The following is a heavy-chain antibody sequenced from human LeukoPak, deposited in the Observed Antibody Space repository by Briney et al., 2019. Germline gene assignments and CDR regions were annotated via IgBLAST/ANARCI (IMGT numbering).Heavy chain of an antibody. CDR1: GYTFTSYD. Sequence: GASVKVSCKASGYTFTSYDINWVRQATGQGLEWMGWMNPNSGNTGYAQKFQGRVTMTRNTSISTAYMGLSSLRSEDTAVYYCARGQGYYDVLTGYSYISYYFDYWGQGTLVTVSS. V-gene: IGHV1-8*01. J-gene: IGHJ4*02. CDR2: MNPNSGNT. CDR3: ARGQGYYDVLTGYSYISYYFDY. D-gene: IGHD3-9*01.